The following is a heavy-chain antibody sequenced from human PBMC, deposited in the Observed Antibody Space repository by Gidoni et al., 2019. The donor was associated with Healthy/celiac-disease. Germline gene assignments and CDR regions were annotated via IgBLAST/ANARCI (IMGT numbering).Heavy chain of an antibody. Sequence: QVQLVESGGGVVQLGRSLRLSCAASGFTFSSYGLHWVPQAPGKGLEWVAVIWYDGSNKYYADSVKGRFTISRDNSKNTLYLQMNSLRAEDTAVYYCARDLHGYSWRSDYYYYGMDVWGQGTTVTVSS. J-gene: IGHJ6*02. CDR3: ARDLHGYSWRSDYYYYGMDV. CDR2: IWYDGSNK. D-gene: IGHD5-18*01. CDR1: GFTFSSYG. V-gene: IGHV3-33*08.